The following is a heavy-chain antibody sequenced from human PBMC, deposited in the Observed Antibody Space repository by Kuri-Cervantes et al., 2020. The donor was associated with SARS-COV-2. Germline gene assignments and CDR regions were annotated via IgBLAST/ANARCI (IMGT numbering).Heavy chain of an antibody. D-gene: IGHD2-15*01. J-gene: IGHJ4*02. CDR3: AKNGCSGGSCQYYFDY. V-gene: IGHV3-30*01. Sequence: LSLTCAASGFTFSSYAMHWVRQAPGKGLEWVAVISYDGSNKYYADSVKGRFTISRDNSKNTLYLQMNSLRAEDTAVYYCAKNGCSGGSCQYYFDYWGQGTLVTVSS. CDR1: GFTFSSYA. CDR2: ISYDGSNK.